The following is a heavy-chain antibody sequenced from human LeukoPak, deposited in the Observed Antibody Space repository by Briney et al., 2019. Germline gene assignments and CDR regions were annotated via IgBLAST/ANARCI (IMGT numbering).Heavy chain of an antibody. CDR2: IYTSGST. Sequence: PSETLSLTCTVSGGSISSYYWSWIRQPAGKGLEWIGRIYTSGSTNYNPSLKSRVTMSVDTSKNQFSLKLNSVTAADTAVYYCAREEWVQVERRGLFDYWGQGALVTVSS. D-gene: IGHD1-1*01. CDR3: AREEWVQVERRGLFDY. V-gene: IGHV4-4*07. J-gene: IGHJ4*02. CDR1: GGSISSYY.